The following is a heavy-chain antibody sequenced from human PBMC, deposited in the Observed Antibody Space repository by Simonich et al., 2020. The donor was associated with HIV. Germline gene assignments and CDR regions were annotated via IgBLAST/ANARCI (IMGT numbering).Heavy chain of an antibody. Sequence: EVQLVESGGGLVQPGGSLRLSCAASGFTFSSYEMNWVRQAPGKGLEWVSYISTSGNVIFYVDSVKGRFTIPRDNAKNSLFLQMNSRRVEDTAVYYCTRDRYYNFWSGYHFNGMDVWGQGTTVTVSS. CDR2: ISTSGNVI. CDR1: GFTFSSYE. CDR3: TRDRYYNFWSGYHFNGMDV. J-gene: IGHJ6*02. D-gene: IGHD3-3*01. V-gene: IGHV3-48*03.